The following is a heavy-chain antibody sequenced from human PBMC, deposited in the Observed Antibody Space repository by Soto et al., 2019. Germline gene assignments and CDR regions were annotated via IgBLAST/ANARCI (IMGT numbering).Heavy chain of an antibody. Sequence: HVPLVQSGAEVKKPGSSVKVSCKASGGTFNSYAVSWVRQAPGQGLEWMGGIIPIFRSANYAQKFQGRVTITADESMSPVYMDLSSLRSEDTAVYYCAREDITLLSADSTSNSYYGMDVWGQGTAVTVSS. CDR3: AREDITLLSADSTSNSYYGMDV. J-gene: IGHJ6*02. D-gene: IGHD2-21*01. CDR2: IIPIFRSA. CDR1: GGTFNSYA. V-gene: IGHV1-69*12.